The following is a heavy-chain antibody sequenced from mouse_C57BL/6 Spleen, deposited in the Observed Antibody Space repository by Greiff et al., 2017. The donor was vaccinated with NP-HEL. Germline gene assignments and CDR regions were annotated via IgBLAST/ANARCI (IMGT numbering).Heavy chain of an antibody. D-gene: IGHD1-1*01. CDR3: AIRYGSSGGYFDV. V-gene: IGHV1-74*01. CDR2: IHPSDSDT. J-gene: IGHJ1*03. CDR1: GYTVTSYW. Sequence: VQLQQAGAELVEPGASVKVSCESSGYTVTSYWMQWVKQRPGQGLEWIGRIHPSDSDTNYNQKFKGKATLTVDKSSSTAYMQLSSLTSEDSAVYYCAIRYGSSGGYFDVWGTGTTVTVSS.